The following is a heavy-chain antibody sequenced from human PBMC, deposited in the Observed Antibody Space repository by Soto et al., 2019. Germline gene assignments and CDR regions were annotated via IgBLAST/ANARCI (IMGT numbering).Heavy chain of an antibody. CDR3: AKDWSSHPPDY. CDR2: ISYDGSNK. J-gene: IGHJ4*02. CDR1: GFTFSSYA. V-gene: IGHV3-30*04. D-gene: IGHD3-3*01. Sequence: GGSLRLSCAASGFTFSSYAMHWVRQAPGKGLEWVAVISYDGSNKYYADSVKGRFTISRDNSKNTLYLQMNSLRAEDTAVYYCAKDWSSHPPDYWGQGTLVTVSS.